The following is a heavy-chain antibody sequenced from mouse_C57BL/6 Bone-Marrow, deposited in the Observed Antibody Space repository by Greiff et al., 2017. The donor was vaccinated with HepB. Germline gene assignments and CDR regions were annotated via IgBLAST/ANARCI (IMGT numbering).Heavy chain of an antibody. CDR1: GFTFSDYG. Sequence: EVMLVESGGGLVQPGGSLKLSCAASGFTFSDYGMAWVRQAPRKGPEWVAFISNLAYSIYYADTVTGRFTISRENAKNTLYLEMSSLRSEDTAMYYCAREGANWDWYFDVWGTGTTVTVSS. CDR2: ISNLAYSI. CDR3: AREGANWDWYFDV. J-gene: IGHJ1*03. D-gene: IGHD4-1*01. V-gene: IGHV5-15*01.